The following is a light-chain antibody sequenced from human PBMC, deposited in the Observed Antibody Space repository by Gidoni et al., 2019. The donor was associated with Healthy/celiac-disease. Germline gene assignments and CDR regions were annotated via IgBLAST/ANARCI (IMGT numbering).Light chain of an antibody. CDR2: RDR. V-gene: IGLV3-9*01. CDR1: NIGSKN. J-gene: IGLJ2*01. Sequence: SYELTQPLSVSVALGQTARITCGGNNIGSKNGHWYQQKPGQAPVLVIYRDRNRPTGIPELFSGSNSGNTATLPISRAQAGDEADYYCQVWDSSTGVFGGGTKLTVL. CDR3: QVWDSSTGV.